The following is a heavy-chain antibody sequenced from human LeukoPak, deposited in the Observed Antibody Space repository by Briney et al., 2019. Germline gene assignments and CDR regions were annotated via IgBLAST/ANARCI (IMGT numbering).Heavy chain of an antibody. CDR2: INTDGSTT. CDR3: VAAGTFDY. V-gene: IGHV3-74*01. J-gene: IGHJ4*02. D-gene: IGHD6-13*01. Sequence: GGSLRLSCAASGFTFSSYWMHWVRQAPGKGLVWVSRINTDGSTTNYADSVKGRFTISRDNTKNTLYLQMNTLRAEDTAVYYCVAAGTFDYWGQGALVTVSS. CDR1: GFTFSSYW.